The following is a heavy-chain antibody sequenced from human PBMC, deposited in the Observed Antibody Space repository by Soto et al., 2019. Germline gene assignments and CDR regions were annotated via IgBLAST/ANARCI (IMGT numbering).Heavy chain of an antibody. CDR2: ISWNSGSI. D-gene: IGHD3-3*01. J-gene: IGHJ5*02. Sequence: EVQLVESGGGLVQPGRSLRLCCAASGFTFDDYAMHWVRQAPGKGLEWVSGISWNSGSIGYADSVKGRFTISRDNAKNSLYLQMNSLRAEDTALYYCAKGGAIFGVVTLNWFDPWGQGTLVTVSS. CDR1: GFTFDDYA. CDR3: AKGGAIFGVVTLNWFDP. V-gene: IGHV3-9*01.